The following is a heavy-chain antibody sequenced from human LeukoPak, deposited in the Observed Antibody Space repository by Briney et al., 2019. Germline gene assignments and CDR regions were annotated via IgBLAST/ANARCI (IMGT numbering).Heavy chain of an antibody. CDR2: INHSGST. Sequence: MTSETLSLTCAVYGGSFSGYYWSWIRQPPGKGLEWIGEINHSGSTNYNPSLKSRVTISVDTSKNQFSLKLSSVTAADTAVYYCARLGLRYFDWFNYWGQGTLVTVSS. CDR3: ARLGLRYFDWFNY. V-gene: IGHV4-34*01. CDR1: GGSFSGYY. J-gene: IGHJ5*01. D-gene: IGHD3-9*01.